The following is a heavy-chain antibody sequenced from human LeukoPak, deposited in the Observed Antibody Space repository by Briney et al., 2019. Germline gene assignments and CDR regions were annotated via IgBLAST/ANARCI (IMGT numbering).Heavy chain of an antibody. J-gene: IGHJ3*02. CDR1: GYTFTSYD. CDR2: MNPNSGNT. D-gene: IGHD3-9*01. Sequence: ASVKVSCKASGYTFTSYDINWVRQAPGQGLEWMGWMNPNSGNTGYAQKFQGRVTITRNTSISTAYMELSSLRSEDTAVYYCARARGFDWLDAFDIWGQGTMVTVSS. V-gene: IGHV1-8*03. CDR3: ARARGFDWLDAFDI.